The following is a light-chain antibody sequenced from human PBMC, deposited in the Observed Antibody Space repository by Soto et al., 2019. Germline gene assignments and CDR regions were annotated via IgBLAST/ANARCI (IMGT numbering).Light chain of an antibody. J-gene: IGLJ3*02. Sequence: QSVLTQPPSVSGAPGQRVTISCTGNSSNIGAGYDVHWYQQLPRTAPKLLIYSNNIRPSGVPDRFSGSRSRTSASLAITGRQPEDEADYFCQSYDSSLRGPVFGGGTKLTVL. CDR1: SSNIGAGYD. CDR2: SNN. CDR3: QSYDSSLRGPV. V-gene: IGLV1-40*01.